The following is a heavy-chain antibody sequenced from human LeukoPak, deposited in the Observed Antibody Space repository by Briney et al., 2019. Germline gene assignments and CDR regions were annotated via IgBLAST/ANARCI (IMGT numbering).Heavy chain of an antibody. CDR3: PRKDYYYYGMDV. V-gene: IGHV4-31*03. Sequence: PSQTLSLTCTVSGGSISSGGYYWSWIRQHPGKGLEWIGYIYYSGSTYYNPSLKSRVTISVDTSKNQFSLKLSSVTAADTAVYYCPRKDYYYYGMDVWGQGTTVTVSS. J-gene: IGHJ6*02. CDR1: GGSISSGGYY. CDR2: IYYSGST.